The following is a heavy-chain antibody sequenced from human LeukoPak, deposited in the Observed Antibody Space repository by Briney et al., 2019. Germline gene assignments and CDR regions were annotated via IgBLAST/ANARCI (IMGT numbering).Heavy chain of an antibody. J-gene: IGHJ6*03. Sequence: GSLRLSCAASGFTFDDYGMSWVRQAPGKGLEWVSGINWNGGSTGYADSVKGRFTISRDNAKNSLYLQMNSLRAEDTAVYYCARESGTHYYYYYYMDVWGKGTTVTVSS. CDR2: INWNGGST. CDR3: ARESGTHYYYYYYMDV. V-gene: IGHV3-20*04. D-gene: IGHD1-26*01. CDR1: GFTFDDYG.